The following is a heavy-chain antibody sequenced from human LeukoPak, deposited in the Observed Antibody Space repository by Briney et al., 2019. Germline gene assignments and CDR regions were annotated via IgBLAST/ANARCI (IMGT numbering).Heavy chain of an antibody. CDR3: ARAAPGSSGFDY. V-gene: IGHV1-69*04. D-gene: IGHD2-15*01. J-gene: IGHJ4*02. Sequence: SVKVSCKASGGTFSSYAISWVRQAPGQGLEWMGRIIPILGIANYAQKFQGRVTITADKSTSTAYMGLSSLRSEDTAVYYCARAAPGSSGFDYWGQGTLVTVSS. CDR1: GGTFSSYA. CDR2: IIPILGIA.